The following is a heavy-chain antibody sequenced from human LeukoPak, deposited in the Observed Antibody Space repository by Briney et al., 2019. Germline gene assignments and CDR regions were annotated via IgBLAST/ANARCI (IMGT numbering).Heavy chain of an antibody. CDR2: IYYSGST. Sequence: PSGTLSLTCTVSGGSISSYYWSWIRQPPGKGLEWIGYIYYSGSTNYNPSLKSRVTISVDTSKDQFSLKLSSVTAADTAVYYCARDRPVAGYFDYWGQGTLVTVSS. V-gene: IGHV4-59*01. D-gene: IGHD6-19*01. J-gene: IGHJ4*02. CDR3: ARDRPVAGYFDY. CDR1: GGSISSYY.